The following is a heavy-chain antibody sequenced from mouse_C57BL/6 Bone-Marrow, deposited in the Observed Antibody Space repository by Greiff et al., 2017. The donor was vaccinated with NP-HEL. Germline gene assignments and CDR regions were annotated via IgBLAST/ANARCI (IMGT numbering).Heavy chain of an antibody. CDR1: GYEFSNYW. J-gene: IGHJ3*01. Sequence: VQLQQSGAELVKPGASVKISCKASGYEFSNYWMNWVKQRPGKGLEWIGQIYPGAGDTNYNGKFKDKATLTADKSSSTAYMHLSRLTSEYSAVYFCARGSYWGQGTLVTVSA. CDR2: IYPGAGDT. V-gene: IGHV1-80*01. CDR3: ARGSY.